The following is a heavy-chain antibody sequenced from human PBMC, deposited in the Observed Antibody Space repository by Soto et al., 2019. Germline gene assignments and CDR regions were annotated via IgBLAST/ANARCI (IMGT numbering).Heavy chain of an antibody. CDR1: GYTFTGYY. CDR2: INPNSGGT. D-gene: IGHD2-2*01. V-gene: IGHV1-2*04. Sequence: GASVKVSCKASGYTFTGYYMHWVRQAPGQGLEWMGWINPNSGGTNYAQKFQGWVTMTRDTSISTAYKELRSLRSDDTAMYYCARTHCTSTTCYAYAGDFQHWGQGTLVTVSS. J-gene: IGHJ1*01. CDR3: ARTHCTSTTCYAYAGDFQH.